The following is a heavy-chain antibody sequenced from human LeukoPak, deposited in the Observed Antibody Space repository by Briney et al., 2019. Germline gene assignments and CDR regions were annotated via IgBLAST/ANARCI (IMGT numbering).Heavy chain of an antibody. CDR1: GFTVTSNY. D-gene: IGHD4-17*01. V-gene: IGHV3-66*01. CDR3: ASKLTSGY. Sequence: GGSLRLSCVVSGFTVTSNYMSWVRQAPGKGLEWVSVIYSGGTTNYADSVKGKFTVYRDNSKNTLYLRMNSLRAEDTAVYYCASKLTSGYWGQGTLVTVSS. J-gene: IGHJ4*02. CDR2: IYSGGTT.